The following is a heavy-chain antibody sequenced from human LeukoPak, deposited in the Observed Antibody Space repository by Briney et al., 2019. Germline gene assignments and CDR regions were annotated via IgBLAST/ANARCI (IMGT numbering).Heavy chain of an antibody. V-gene: IGHV1-69*05. Sequence: SVKVSCKASGGTFSSYAISWVRQAPGQGLEWMGGIIPIFGTANYAQKFQGRVTITTDESTSTAYMELSGLRSEDTAVYYCARTGILGHYYYYMDVWGKGTTVTVSS. CDR2: IIPIFGTA. CDR3: ARTGILGHYYYYMDV. J-gene: IGHJ6*03. D-gene: IGHD1-1*01. CDR1: GGTFSSYA.